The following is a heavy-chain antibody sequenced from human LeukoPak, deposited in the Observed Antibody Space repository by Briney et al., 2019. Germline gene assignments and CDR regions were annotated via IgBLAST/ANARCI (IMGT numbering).Heavy chain of an antibody. CDR2: ITTSGGHT. Sequence: GGSLRLSCAASGFTFSSYAMSWVRQAPGKGLEWVSAITTSGGHTYYADSVKGRFTISRDNSKNTLYLQMNSLRAEDTAVYYCAKESCSSRCNFDYWGQGTLVTVSS. CDR3: AKESCSSRCNFDY. V-gene: IGHV3-23*01. CDR1: GFTFSSYA. J-gene: IGHJ4*02. D-gene: IGHD2-2*01.